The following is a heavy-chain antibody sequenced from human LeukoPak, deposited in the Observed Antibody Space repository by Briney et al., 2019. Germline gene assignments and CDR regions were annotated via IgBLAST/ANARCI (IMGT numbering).Heavy chain of an antibody. CDR3: AREAFTMVRGAVVDY. Sequence: SETLSLTCTVSGGSISSSYYWSWIRQPAGKGLEWIGRIYTSGSTNYNPSLKSRVTMSVDTSKNQFSLKLSSVTAADTAVYYCAREAFTMVRGAVVDYWGQGTLVTVSS. CDR2: IYTSGST. D-gene: IGHD3-10*01. J-gene: IGHJ4*02. CDR1: GGSISSSYY. V-gene: IGHV4-4*07.